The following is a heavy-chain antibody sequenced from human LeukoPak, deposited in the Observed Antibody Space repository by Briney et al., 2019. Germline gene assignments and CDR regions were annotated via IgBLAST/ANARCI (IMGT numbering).Heavy chain of an antibody. D-gene: IGHD2-8*02. Sequence: PSETLALTCRGSGGSSSSGDWSWIRQPPGKGLEGIAYIYNSGRSNYNPSLKRRVTISLDTSKNQFSLKLSSVTAADTAVYYCAGGSGASWFDPWGQGTLVTVSS. J-gene: IGHJ5*02. CDR3: AGGSGASWFDP. V-gene: IGHV4-59*01. CDR1: GGSSSSGD. CDR2: IYNSGRS.